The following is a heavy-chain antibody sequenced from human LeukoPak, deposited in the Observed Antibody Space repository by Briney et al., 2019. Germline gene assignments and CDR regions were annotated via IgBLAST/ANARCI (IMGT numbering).Heavy chain of an antibody. CDR2: IGSTPGHI. D-gene: IGHD2-15*01. V-gene: IGHV3-21*01. J-gene: IGHJ4*02. CDR1: GFTFSNYN. Sequence: PGRSLRLSCAASGFTFSNYNMNWVRQAPGKGLEWVSSIGSTPGHIYYADSVRGRFTISRDNAKNSLYLQMNSLRAEDTAVYYCGRQAAPDYWGQGILVTVSS. CDR3: GRQAAPDY.